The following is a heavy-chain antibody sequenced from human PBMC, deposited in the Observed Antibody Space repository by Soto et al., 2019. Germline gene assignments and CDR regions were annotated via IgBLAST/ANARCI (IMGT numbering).Heavy chain of an antibody. J-gene: IGHJ6*02. D-gene: IGHD3-3*01. CDR2: FDPEDGET. CDR3: ATGNGYQFWSDYSAGMDV. V-gene: IGHV1-24*01. CDR1: GYTLTELS. Sequence: QVQLVQSGAEVKKPGASVKVSCKVSGYTLTELSMHWVRQAPGKGLEWMGGFDPEDGETIYAQKFQGRVTMTEDTSTDTAYMELSSLRSEDTAMYYCATGNGYQFWSDYSAGMDVWGQGTTVTVSS.